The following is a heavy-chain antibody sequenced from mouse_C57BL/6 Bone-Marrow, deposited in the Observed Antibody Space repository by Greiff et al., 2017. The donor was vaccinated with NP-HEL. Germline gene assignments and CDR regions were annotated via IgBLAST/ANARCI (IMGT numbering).Heavy chain of an antibody. J-gene: IGHJ3*01. D-gene: IGHD1-1*02. CDR3: ARGGWCTAWFDY. V-gene: IGHV1-64*01. Sequence: QVQLQQSGAELVKPGASVKLSCKASGYTFTSYWMHWVKQRPGQGLEWIGMIHPNSGSTNYNEKFKSKATLTVDKSSSTAYMQLSSLTSEDSAVYYCARGGWCTAWFDYWGQGTLVTVSA. CDR2: IHPNSGST. CDR1: GYTFTSYW.